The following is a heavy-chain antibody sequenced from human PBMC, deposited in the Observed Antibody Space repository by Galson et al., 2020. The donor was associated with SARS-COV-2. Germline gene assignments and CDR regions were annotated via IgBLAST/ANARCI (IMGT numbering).Heavy chain of an antibody. D-gene: IGHD6-13*01. V-gene: IGHV5-51*01. J-gene: IGHJ6*02. CDR1: GYSFTSYW. CDR2: IYPGDSDT. Sequence: GESLKISCKGSGYSFTSYWIGWVRQMPGKGLEWMGIIYPGDSDTRYSPSFQGQVTISADKSISTAYLQWSSLKASDTAMYYCARLRYDVAAAGTGDYYYYYGMDVWGQGTTVTVSS. CDR3: ARLRYDVAAAGTGDYYYYYGMDV.